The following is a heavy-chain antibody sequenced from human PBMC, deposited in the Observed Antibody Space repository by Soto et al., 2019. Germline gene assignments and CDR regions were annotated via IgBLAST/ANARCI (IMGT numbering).Heavy chain of an antibody. J-gene: IGHJ5*02. Sequence: GGSLRLSCAASGFTFSSYTMTWVRQAPGKGLEWVSAINGGGGSTYYADSVKGRFTISRDNSKDTLYLQMNSLRAEDTAVYYCARDHNWNFDPWGQGTTVTVSS. CDR2: INGGGGST. CDR1: GFTFSSYT. D-gene: IGHD1-1*01. CDR3: ARDHNWNFDP. V-gene: IGHV3-23*01.